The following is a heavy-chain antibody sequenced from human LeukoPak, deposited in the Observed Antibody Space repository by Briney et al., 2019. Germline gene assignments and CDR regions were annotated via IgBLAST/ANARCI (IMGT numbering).Heavy chain of an antibody. V-gene: IGHV3-74*01. J-gene: IGHJ2*01. D-gene: IGHD4-17*01. CDR2: INSDGSST. Sequence: GGSLRLSCAASGFTFSSYWMHWVRQAPGKGLVWVSRINSDGSSTSYADSVKGRFTISRDNAKNTLYLQMNSLRAEDTAVYYCARDDDYGDSYWYFDLWGRGTLVTVSS. CDR3: ARDDDYGDSYWYFDL. CDR1: GFTFSSYW.